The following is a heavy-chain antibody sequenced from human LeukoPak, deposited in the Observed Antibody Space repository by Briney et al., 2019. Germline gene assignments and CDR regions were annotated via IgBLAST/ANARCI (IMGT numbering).Heavy chain of an antibody. V-gene: IGHV3-66*01. CDR3: AKERNLEIAVAGTIFDY. CDR1: GFTVSSKY. CDR2: IYSGGDT. Sequence: GGSLRLSCAASGFTVSSKYMSWVRQAPGKGLEWLSVIYSGGDTYYADSVKGRFTISRDNSKNMIYLEMSSLKAEDTAVYYCAKERNLEIAVAGTIFDYWGQGTLVTVSS. J-gene: IGHJ4*02. D-gene: IGHD6-19*01.